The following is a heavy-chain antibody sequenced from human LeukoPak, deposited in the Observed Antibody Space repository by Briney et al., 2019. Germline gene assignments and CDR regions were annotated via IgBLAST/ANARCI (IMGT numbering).Heavy chain of an antibody. Sequence: PGRSLRLSCAAYGFTFSSYGMHWVRQAPGKGLEWAAVIWYDGSNKYYADSVKGRFTISRDNSKNTLYLQMNSLRAEDTAVYYCARDSGAGPLDYWGQGTLVTVSS. J-gene: IGHJ4*02. CDR3: ARDSGAGPLDY. V-gene: IGHV3-33*01. CDR2: IWYDGSNK. D-gene: IGHD6-19*01. CDR1: GFTFSSYG.